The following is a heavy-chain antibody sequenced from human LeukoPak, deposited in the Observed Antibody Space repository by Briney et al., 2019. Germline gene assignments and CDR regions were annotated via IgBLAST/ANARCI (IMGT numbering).Heavy chain of an antibody. J-gene: IGHJ4*02. Sequence: GGSLRLSCAASGFTVSSNYMSWVRQAPGKGLEWVSAISGSGGSTYYADSVKGRFTISRDNSKNTLYLQMNSLRAEDTAVYYCTKDLLERRTFDYWGQGTLVTVSS. CDR1: GFTVSSNY. D-gene: IGHD1-1*01. V-gene: IGHV3-23*01. CDR3: TKDLLERRTFDY. CDR2: ISGSGGST.